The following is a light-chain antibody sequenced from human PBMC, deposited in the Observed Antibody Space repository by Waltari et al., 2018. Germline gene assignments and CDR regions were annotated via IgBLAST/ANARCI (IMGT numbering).Light chain of an antibody. CDR3: MQRLQTPWT. CDR2: LGR. J-gene: IGKJ1*01. CDR1: QSLLYSNGDNH. V-gene: IGKV2-28*01. Sequence: DIVLTQSPLSLPVTPGEPASISCRSSQSLLYSNGDNHLDWYLQKPGQSPQLRIYLGRHRASGVPDRFSGSESGTDFTLKISRVEAEDVGVYYCMQRLQTPWTFGQGTKVEIK.